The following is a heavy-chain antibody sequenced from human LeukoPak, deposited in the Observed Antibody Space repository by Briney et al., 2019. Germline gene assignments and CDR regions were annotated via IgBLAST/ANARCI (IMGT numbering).Heavy chain of an antibody. Sequence: SQTLSLTCTVSGGSITIYYWSWIRQPPGERLEWIGYIYYSGSTNYNPSLKCRFTISVDTSKNQFSLKLSSLTAADTAVYYCAREQAGQYPFDYWGQRTLVTVSS. CDR3: AREQAGQYPFDY. D-gene: IGHD4-11*01. J-gene: IGHJ4*02. CDR2: IYYSGST. CDR1: GGSITIYY. V-gene: IGHV4-59*01.